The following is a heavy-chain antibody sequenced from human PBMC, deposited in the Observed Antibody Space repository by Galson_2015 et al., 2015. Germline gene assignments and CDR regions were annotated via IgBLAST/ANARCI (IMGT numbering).Heavy chain of an antibody. D-gene: IGHD6-13*01. Sequence: SLRLSCAASGFTFSSYGMHWVRQAPGKGLEWVAVIWYDGSNKYYADSVKGRFTISRDNSKNTLHLQMNSLRAEDTAVYYCARDRVAAAASDAFDIWGQGTMVTVSS. V-gene: IGHV3-33*01. CDR3: ARDRVAAAASDAFDI. J-gene: IGHJ3*02. CDR1: GFTFSSYG. CDR2: IWYDGSNK.